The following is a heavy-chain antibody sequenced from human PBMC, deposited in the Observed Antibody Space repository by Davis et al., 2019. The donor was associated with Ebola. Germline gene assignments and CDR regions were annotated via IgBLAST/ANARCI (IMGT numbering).Heavy chain of an antibody. V-gene: IGHV3-11*01. J-gene: IGHJ4*02. D-gene: IGHD2-15*01. CDR2: ISSSGSTI. CDR1: GFTFSDYY. Sequence: GESLKISCAASGFTFSDYYMSWIRQAPGKGLEWVSYISSSGSTIYYADSVKGRFTISRDNSKNTLYLQMNSLRAEDTAVYYCARERSGLDYWGQGTLVTVSS. CDR3: ARERSGLDY.